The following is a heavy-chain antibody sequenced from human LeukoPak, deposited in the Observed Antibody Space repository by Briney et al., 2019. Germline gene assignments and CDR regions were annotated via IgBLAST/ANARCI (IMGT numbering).Heavy chain of an antibody. J-gene: IGHJ4*02. Sequence: GGSLRLSCAASGFAFSTNGMSWVRQAPGKGLEWVSGIRDSGGNTYCADSVKGRFTISRDSSKNTLYLQMNSLGAADTAVYYCAKDRTGYSGARGFDCWGQGTLVTVSS. CDR2: IRDSGGNT. V-gene: IGHV3-23*01. CDR1: GFAFSTNG. CDR3: AKDRTGYSGARGFDC. D-gene: IGHD5-12*01.